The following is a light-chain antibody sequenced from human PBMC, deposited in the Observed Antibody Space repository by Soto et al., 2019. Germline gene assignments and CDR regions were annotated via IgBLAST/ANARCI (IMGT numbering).Light chain of an antibody. V-gene: IGKV3-15*01. CDR3: QQYNNWPPWT. J-gene: IGKJ1*01. CDR2: GAS. Sequence: EIVLTHSPCTLSLXPGEIATVXXRAIQSVSNNYLAWYQQKPGQAPRLLIYGASTRATGIPARFSGSGSGTEFTLTISSLQSEDFAVYYCQQYNNWPPWTFGQGTKVDIK. CDR1: QSVSNN.